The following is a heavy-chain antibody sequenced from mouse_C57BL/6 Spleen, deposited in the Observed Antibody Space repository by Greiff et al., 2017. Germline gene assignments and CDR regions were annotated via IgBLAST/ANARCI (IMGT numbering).Heavy chain of an antibody. CDR2: INPYNGGT. CDR3: ARDYDGYYNAMDY. J-gene: IGHJ4*01. CDR1: GYTFTDYY. D-gene: IGHD2-3*01. Sequence: EVKLMESGPVLVKPGASVKMSCKASGYTFTDYYMNWVKQSHGESLEWIGVINPYNGGTSYNQKFKGKATLPVDKSSSTAYMELNSLTSEDSAVYYCARDYDGYYNAMDYWGQGTSVTVSS. V-gene: IGHV1-19*01.